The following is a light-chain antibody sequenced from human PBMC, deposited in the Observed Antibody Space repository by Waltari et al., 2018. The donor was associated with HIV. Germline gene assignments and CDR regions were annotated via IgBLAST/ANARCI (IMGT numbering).Light chain of an antibody. CDR2: DAS. CDR1: ESVSRH. V-gene: IGKV3-11*01. CDR3: QQRTTWPPGLT. Sequence: EIVLTQSLATLSLSPGEGATLSCRASESVSRHVAWYHQKPGQPPRLLIYDASNRASGAPARFRGSGSGTDFTLTISRLEPEDFAVYYCQQRTTWPPGLTFGGGTKVEI. J-gene: IGKJ4*01.